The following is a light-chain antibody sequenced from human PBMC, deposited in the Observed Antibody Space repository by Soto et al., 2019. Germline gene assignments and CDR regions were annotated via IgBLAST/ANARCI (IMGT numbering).Light chain of an antibody. J-gene: IGLJ1*01. CDR3: SSYTRSGTLV. V-gene: IGLV2-14*01. Sequence: QSVLIQPASVSGSPGQSITISCSGASSDVGGFKYVSWYLHHPGKVPKLIIYEVYYRPSGISNRFSGSKSGNTASLTISGLQAEDEADYYCSSYTRSGTLVFGTGTKLTVL. CDR1: SSDVGGFKY. CDR2: EVY.